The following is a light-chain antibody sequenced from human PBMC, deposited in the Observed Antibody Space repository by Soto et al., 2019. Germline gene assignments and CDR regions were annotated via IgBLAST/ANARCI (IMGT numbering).Light chain of an antibody. CDR1: RSVTNRY. CDR2: GIS. V-gene: IGKV3-20*01. Sequence: ESVLTQSPGTLSLSPGERATLSCRASRSVTNRYFAWYQQRPGQAPRLLIYGISNRATGIPDRFSGSGSGTDFTLTISRLEPEDFVVYYCQQYSSLPHTFGQGTKLEVK. J-gene: IGKJ2*01. CDR3: QQYSSLPHT.